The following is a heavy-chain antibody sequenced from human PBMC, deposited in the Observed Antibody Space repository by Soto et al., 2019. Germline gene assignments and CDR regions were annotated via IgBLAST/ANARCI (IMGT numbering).Heavy chain of an antibody. CDR1: GFTFSTYG. D-gene: IGHD6-19*01. CDR2: IWYDGSRT. V-gene: IGHV3-33*01. Sequence: QVQLVESGGGVVQPGTSLRLSCAASGFTFSTYGMHWVRQAPGKGLDWVALIWYDGSRTHYAESVKGRFTISRDNSKNTLLLQRNSLRVEDTAVYYWARDQIGVAGSTYDYWGQGTLVTVSS. J-gene: IGHJ4*02. CDR3: ARDQIGVAGSTYDY.